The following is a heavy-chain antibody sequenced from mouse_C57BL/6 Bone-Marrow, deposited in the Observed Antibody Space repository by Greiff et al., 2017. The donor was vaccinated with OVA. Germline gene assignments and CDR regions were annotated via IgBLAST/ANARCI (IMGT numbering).Heavy chain of an antibody. D-gene: IGHD1-1*01. CDR1: GYTFTSYG. J-gene: IGHJ1*03. CDR3: ASLTTVVARGWYFDV. Sequence: DVQLQESGAELVRPGSSVKMSCKTSGYTFTSYGINWVKQRPGQGLEWIGYIYIGNGYTEYNEKFKGKATLTSDTSSSTAYMQLSSLTSEDSAIYFCASLTTVVARGWYFDVWGTGTTVTVSS. V-gene: IGHV1-58*01. CDR2: IYIGNGYT.